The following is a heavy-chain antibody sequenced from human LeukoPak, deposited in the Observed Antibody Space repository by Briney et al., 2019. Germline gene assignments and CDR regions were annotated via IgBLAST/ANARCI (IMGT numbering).Heavy chain of an antibody. CDR1: GFTFNAYA. Sequence: PGRSLRLSCVASGFTFNAYAMHWVRQTPGKGLEWVSGINWVSGNIEYADSVKGRFTISRDNARNSLYLEMNSLRVEDTALYYCTKRVKYGGTWDHFADWGQGTLVTVS. D-gene: IGHD1-26*01. V-gene: IGHV3-9*01. CDR3: TKRVKYGGTWDHFAD. CDR2: INWVSGNI. J-gene: IGHJ4*02.